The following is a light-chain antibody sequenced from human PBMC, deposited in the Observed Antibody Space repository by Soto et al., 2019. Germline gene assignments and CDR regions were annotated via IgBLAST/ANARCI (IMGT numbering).Light chain of an antibody. CDR3: QQYQRLWE. CDR2: AAS. J-gene: IGKJ4*02. CDR1: QSISSY. Sequence: TCLASQSISSYLAWYQQKPGKAPKLLIYAASTLQSGVPSRFIGSGCGTEFSLSSSSLPADEFSSYLCQQYQRLWEFRGGTKVDIK. V-gene: IGKV1-8*01.